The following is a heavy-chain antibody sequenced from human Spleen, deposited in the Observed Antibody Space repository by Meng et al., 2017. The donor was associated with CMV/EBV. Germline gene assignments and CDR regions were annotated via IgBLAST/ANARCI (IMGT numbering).Heavy chain of an antibody. Sequence: SGGSVVSGSYSWSWIRQPPGKGLEWIGYIYYSGSTNYNPSLKSRVTISVDTSKNQFSLKLSSVTAADTAVYYCARVSVIAVAGNWFDPWGQGTLVTVSS. CDR2: IYYSGST. D-gene: IGHD6-19*01. J-gene: IGHJ5*02. CDR1: GGSVVSGSYS. V-gene: IGHV4-61*01. CDR3: ARVSVIAVAGNWFDP.